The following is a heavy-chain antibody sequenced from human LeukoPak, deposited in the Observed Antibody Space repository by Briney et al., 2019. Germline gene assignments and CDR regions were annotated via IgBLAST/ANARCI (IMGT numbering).Heavy chain of an antibody. CDR2: INPNSGGT. J-gene: IGHJ1*01. CDR3: VRGRQLHLGELFPFAEFFQP. D-gene: IGHD3-16*01. V-gene: IGHV1-2*02. CDR1: GYTLTGYY. Sequence: ASVKVSCKASGYTLTGYYMHWVRQAPGPGLEWMGCINPNSGGTKSAQKFQGRVIMTRDTSISTAYMELRSLSSDDTAVYCCVRGRQLHLGELFPFAEFFQPWGQGTLVTVFS.